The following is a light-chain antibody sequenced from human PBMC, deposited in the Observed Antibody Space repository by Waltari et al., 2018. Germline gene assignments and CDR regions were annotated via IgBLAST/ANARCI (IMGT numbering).Light chain of an antibody. CDR2: GGP. CDR1: SSDVGTYNY. J-gene: IGLJ3*02. CDR3: TSCTTSATWV. V-gene: IGLV2-14*01. Sequence: QSALTQPASVSGSPGQSITISCTGTSSDVGTYNYVSWYQHHPGKAPKLGFYGGPNRPSGVSNRFHGSKSGNTASLTISGLQAEDEADYHCTSCTTSATWVFGGGTKLTVL.